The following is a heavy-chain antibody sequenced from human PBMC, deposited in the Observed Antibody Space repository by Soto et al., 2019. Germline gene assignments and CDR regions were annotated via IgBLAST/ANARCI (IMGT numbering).Heavy chain of an antibody. CDR3: AKELAEYSSSPPFDY. D-gene: IGHD6-6*01. J-gene: IGHJ4*02. V-gene: IGHV3-43*01. Sequence: VGSLRHSCAASGLTFDDYTMHWVRQATGKGLEWVSLISWDGGSTYYADSVKGRFAISRDNSKNSLYLQMNSLRTEDTALYYCAKELAEYSSSPPFDYWGQGTLVTVSS. CDR2: ISWDGGST. CDR1: GLTFDDYT.